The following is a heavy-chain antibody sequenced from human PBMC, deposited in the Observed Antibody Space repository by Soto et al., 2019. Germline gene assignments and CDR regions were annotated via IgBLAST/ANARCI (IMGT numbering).Heavy chain of an antibody. Sequence: LRLSCAASGFTFSSYSMNWVRQAPGKGLEWVSSISSSSSYIYYADSVKGRFTISRDNAKNSLYLQMNSLRAEDTAVYYCARDSGSYSERAFDIWGQGTMVTVS. CDR2: ISSSSSYI. V-gene: IGHV3-21*01. CDR1: GFTFSSYS. CDR3: ARDSGSYSERAFDI. J-gene: IGHJ3*02. D-gene: IGHD1-26*01.